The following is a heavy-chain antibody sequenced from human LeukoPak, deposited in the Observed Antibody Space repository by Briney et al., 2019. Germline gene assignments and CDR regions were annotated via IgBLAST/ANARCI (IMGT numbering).Heavy chain of an antibody. D-gene: IGHD4-23*01. CDR1: GFTFSSYG. Sequence: GTLRLSCAASGFTFSSYGMSWVRQAPGKGLEWIGEINHSGSTNYNPSLKSRITISVDTSKNQFSLKLSSVTAADTAVYYCARAYGANSVGDVWGKGTTVTISS. J-gene: IGHJ6*04. CDR3: ARAYGANSVGDV. V-gene: IGHV4-34*01. CDR2: INHSGST.